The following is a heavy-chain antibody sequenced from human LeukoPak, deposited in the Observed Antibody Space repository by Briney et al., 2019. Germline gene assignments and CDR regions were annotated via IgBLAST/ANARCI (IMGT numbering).Heavy chain of an antibody. D-gene: IGHD3-16*01. V-gene: IGHV4-30-2*01. CDR3: ARYFEGVVTPSYWYFDL. Sequence: PSQTLSLTCAVSGGSISSGGYSWSWIRQPPGKGLEWIGYIYHSGSTYYNPSLKSRVTISVDRSKNQFSLKLSSVTAADTAVYYCARYFEGVVTPSYWYFDLWGRGTLVTVSS. CDR1: GGSISSGGYS. J-gene: IGHJ2*01. CDR2: IYHSGST.